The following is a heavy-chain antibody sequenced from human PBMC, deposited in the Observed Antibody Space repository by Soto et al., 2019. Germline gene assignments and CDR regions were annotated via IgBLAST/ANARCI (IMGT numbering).Heavy chain of an antibody. D-gene: IGHD4-17*01. CDR1: GASIITDNYF. CDR2: ISYSGRT. V-gene: IGHV4-39*01. Sequence: SETLSLTCSVSGASIITDNYFWVWIRQSPRRGLELIGSISYSGRTYDNPSLQSRVTISIDASKNQFSLKLTSVTTADTAVYYCARRRASDYGGNHHPYYFDRWGQGALVTAPQ. J-gene: IGHJ4*02. CDR3: ARRRASDYGGNHHPYYFDR.